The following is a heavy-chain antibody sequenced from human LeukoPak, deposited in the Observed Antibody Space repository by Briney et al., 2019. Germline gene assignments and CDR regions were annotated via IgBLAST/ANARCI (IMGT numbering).Heavy chain of an antibody. D-gene: IGHD6-13*01. CDR1: GGSISSYY. CDR3: ARVTGYMVEDYFDS. J-gene: IGHJ4*02. Sequence: SETLSLTCTVSGGSISSYYWSWIRQPPGKGLEWIGYIYYSGSTNCNPSLKSRVTISVDTSKNQFSLRLRSVTAADTAVYYCARVTGYMVEDYFDSWGQGTLVTVSS. CDR2: IYYSGST. V-gene: IGHV4-59*01.